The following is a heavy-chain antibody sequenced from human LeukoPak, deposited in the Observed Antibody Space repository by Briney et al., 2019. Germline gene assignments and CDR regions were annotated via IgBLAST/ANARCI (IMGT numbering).Heavy chain of an antibody. Sequence: SETLSLTCTVSGGSISSYFCSWIRQPPGKGLEWIGYIYYSGSTNYNPSRKSRVTISVDTSKNQFSLKLSSVTAADTAVYYCARDVTYYYDSSGYGHWFDPWGQGTLVTVSS. J-gene: IGHJ5*02. D-gene: IGHD3-22*01. CDR1: GGSISSYF. CDR2: IYYSGST. V-gene: IGHV4-59*01. CDR3: ARDVTYYYDSSGYGHWFDP.